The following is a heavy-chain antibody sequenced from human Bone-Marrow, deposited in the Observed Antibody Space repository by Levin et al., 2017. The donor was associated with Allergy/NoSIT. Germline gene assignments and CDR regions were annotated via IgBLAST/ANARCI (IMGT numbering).Heavy chain of an antibody. D-gene: IGHD3-10*01. CDR1: GGSISSSNW. CDR3: ARTPVYYGSGSDY. V-gene: IGHV4-4*02. J-gene: IGHJ4*02. CDR2: IYHSGST. Sequence: SQTLSLTCAVSGGSISSSNWWSWVRQPPGKGLEWIGEIYHSGSTNYNPSLKSRVTISVDKSKNQFSLKLSSVTAADTAVYYCARTPVYYGSGSDYWGQGTLVTVSS.